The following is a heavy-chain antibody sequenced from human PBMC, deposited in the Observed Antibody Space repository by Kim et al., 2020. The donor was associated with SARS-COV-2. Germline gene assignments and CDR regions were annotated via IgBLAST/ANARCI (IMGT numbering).Heavy chain of an antibody. V-gene: IGHV4-34*01. D-gene: IGHD3-16*01. CDR1: GASFSDYY. Sequence: SETLSLTCAVYGASFSDYYWSWIRQFPGKGLEWIGEINHSGSTNYNPSLKSRVTISVDTSKNQLSLNLTSVTAADTAVYYCARGWFGRTNDYWGQGTLVTVSS. CDR2: INHSGST. J-gene: IGHJ4*02. CDR3: ARGWFGRTNDY.